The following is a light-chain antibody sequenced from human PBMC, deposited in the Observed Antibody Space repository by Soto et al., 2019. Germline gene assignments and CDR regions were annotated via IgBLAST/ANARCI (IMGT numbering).Light chain of an antibody. V-gene: IGKV1-12*01. CDR1: QGIKNW. CDR2: TGS. J-gene: IGKJ5*01. Sequence: DIQMTQSPSYVSASVGDRVTITCRASQGIKNWLAWYQQKPGKAPNLLIYTGSSLQSGVPSRFSGSGSGTDFTLKISRVEAEDVGLYYCMQGSHWPPITFGQGTRLEIK. CDR3: MQGSHWPPIT.